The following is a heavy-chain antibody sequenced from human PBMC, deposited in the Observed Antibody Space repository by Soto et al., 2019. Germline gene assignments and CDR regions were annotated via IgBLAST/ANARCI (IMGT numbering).Heavy chain of an antibody. CDR1: GGTFSSYA. Sequence: SVKVSCKXSGGTFSSYAISWVRQAPGQGLEWMGGIIPIFGTANYAQKFQGRVTITADESTSTAYMELSSLRSEDTAVYYCARATKMVRGVMDVWGQGTTVTVSS. J-gene: IGHJ6*02. CDR3: ARATKMVRGVMDV. V-gene: IGHV1-69*13. D-gene: IGHD3-10*01. CDR2: IIPIFGTA.